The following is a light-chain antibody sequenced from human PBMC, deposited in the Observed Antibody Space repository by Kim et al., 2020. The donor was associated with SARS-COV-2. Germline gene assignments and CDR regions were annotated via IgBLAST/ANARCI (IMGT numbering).Light chain of an antibody. V-gene: IGLV3-9*01. CDR3: QVWHSSAGV. CDR1: RLGSKN. J-gene: IGLJ2*01. CDR2: RDK. Sequence: VALGQTATITCGGNRLGSKNVHWYQQKPGQAPVLVIYRDKNRASGITERFSGSNSGNTATLTISRAQVGDEADYYCQVWHSSAGVFGGGTKLTVL.